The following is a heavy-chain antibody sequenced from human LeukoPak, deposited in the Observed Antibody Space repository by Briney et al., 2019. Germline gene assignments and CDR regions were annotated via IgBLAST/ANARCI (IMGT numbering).Heavy chain of an antibody. J-gene: IGHJ6*03. CDR3: ARTTEGGYSYGYFYYYYMDV. V-gene: IGHV4-59*01. Sequence: PSETLSLTCAVSGGSISSYYWSWIRQPPGKGLEWIGYIYYSGSTNYKSSLKSRVTISVDTSKNQFSLKLSSVTAADTAVYYCARTTEGGYSYGYFYYYYMDVWGKGTTVTISS. CDR2: IYYSGST. D-gene: IGHD5-18*01. CDR1: GGSISSYY.